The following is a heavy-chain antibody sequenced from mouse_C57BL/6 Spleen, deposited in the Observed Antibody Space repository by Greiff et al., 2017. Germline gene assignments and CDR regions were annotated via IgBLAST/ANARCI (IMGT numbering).Heavy chain of an antibody. Sequence: QVQLQQPGAELVKPGASVKLSCKASGYTFTSYWMHWVKQRPGQGLEWIGRINPSDSDTNYTQKFKGKATLTVDKSSSTAYMHLSSLTSEDSAVSYDAVGGYYCTRYAVDDWGQGTTVTVSS. CDR3: AVGGYYCTRYAVDD. CDR1: GYTFTSYW. J-gene: IGHJ4*01. D-gene: IGHD2-1*01. CDR2: INPSDSDT. V-gene: IGHV1-74*01.